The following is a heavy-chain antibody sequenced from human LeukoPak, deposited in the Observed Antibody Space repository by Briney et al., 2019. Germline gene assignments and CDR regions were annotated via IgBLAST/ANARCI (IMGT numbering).Heavy chain of an antibody. V-gene: IGHV5-51*01. Sequence: GESLKISCKGSGYSFTTYWIGWVRPMPGKGLEWMGIIYPGDSNTRYSPSFQGQVTISADKSISTAYLQWSSLKASDTAMYYCARHLRARPFDIWGQGTMVTVFS. CDR1: GYSFTTYW. D-gene: IGHD3-3*01. CDR3: ARHLRARPFDI. J-gene: IGHJ3*02. CDR2: IYPGDSNT.